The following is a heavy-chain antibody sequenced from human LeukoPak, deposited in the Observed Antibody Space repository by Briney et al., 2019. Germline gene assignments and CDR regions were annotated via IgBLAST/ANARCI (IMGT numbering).Heavy chain of an antibody. Sequence: PSETLSLTCTVSGGSISSSSYYWGWIRQPPGKGLEWIGSIYYSGSTYYNPSLKSRVTISLDTSKNQFSLKVISMTAADTAVYYCASTTVRSGYWGQGTLVTVSS. CDR3: ASTTVRSGY. CDR2: IYYSGST. J-gene: IGHJ4*02. D-gene: IGHD4-17*01. V-gene: IGHV4-39*07. CDR1: GGSISSSSYY.